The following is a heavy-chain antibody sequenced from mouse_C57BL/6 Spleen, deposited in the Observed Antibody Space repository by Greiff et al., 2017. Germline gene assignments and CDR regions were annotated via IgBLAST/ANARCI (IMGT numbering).Heavy chain of an antibody. D-gene: IGHD2-12*01. J-gene: IGHJ3*01. V-gene: IGHV3-6*01. CDR1: GYSITSGYY. CDR2: ISYDGSN. Sequence: EVKLVESGPGLVKPSQSLSLTCSVTGYSITSGYYWNWIRQFPGNKLEWMGYISYDGSNNYNPSLKNRISITRDTSKNQFFLKLNSVTTEDTATXYCARGSYYSPFAYWGQGTLVTVSA. CDR3: ARGSYYSPFAY.